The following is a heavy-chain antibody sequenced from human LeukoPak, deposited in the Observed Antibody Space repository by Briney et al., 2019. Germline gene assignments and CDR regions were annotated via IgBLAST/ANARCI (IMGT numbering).Heavy chain of an antibody. CDR3: ANTVVVPDYYYMDV. Sequence: SETLSLTCIVSGGSISSYYWSWIRQPPGKGLEWIGYIYYSGSTNYNPSLKSRVTISVDTSKNQFSLKLSSVTAADTAVYYCANTVVVPDYYYMDVWGKGTTVTVSS. CDR2: IYYSGST. CDR1: GGSISSYY. D-gene: IGHD2-2*01. V-gene: IGHV4-59*01. J-gene: IGHJ6*03.